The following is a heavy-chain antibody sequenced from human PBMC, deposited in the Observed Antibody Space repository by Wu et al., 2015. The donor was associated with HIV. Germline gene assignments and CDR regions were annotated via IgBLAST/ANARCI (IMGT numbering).Heavy chain of an antibody. D-gene: IGHD6-13*01. CDR1: GYTFITYG. Sequence: QVQLVQSGAEVKKPGASVKVSCKASGYTFITYGISWVRQAPGQGLEWMGWISTYNGNTNYAQKLQCRVTMTTDTSTSTAYMELRSLRSDDTAVYYCARQYSSTWRYYYYYMDVWAKGPRSPSP. CDR3: ARQYSSTWRYYYYYMDV. CDR2: ISTYNGNT. J-gene: IGHJ6*03. V-gene: IGHV1-18*01.